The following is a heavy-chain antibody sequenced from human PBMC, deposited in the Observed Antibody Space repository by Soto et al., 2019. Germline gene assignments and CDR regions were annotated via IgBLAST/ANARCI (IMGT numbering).Heavy chain of an antibody. J-gene: IGHJ6*02. D-gene: IGHD1-26*01. CDR3: GKYSGSYPVYNGMNV. CDR2: IWSDAA. V-gene: IGHV3-33*06. Sequence: GGSLRLSCTASGFAFSNYGIHWVRQAPGRGLEWVAVIWSDAAYYAESVKGRFTSSRDNSKNTLYLQMNSLRAEDTAVYYCGKYSGSYPVYNGMNVWGQGTTVTVSS. CDR1: GFAFSNYG.